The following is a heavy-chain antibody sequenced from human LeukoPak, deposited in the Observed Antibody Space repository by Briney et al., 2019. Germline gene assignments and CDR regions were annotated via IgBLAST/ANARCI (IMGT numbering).Heavy chain of an antibody. V-gene: IGHV4-61*02. J-gene: IGHJ5*02. D-gene: IGHD3-3*01. CDR2: IYTSGST. Sequence: SETLSLTCTVSGGSISSGSYYWSWIRQPAGKGLEWIGRIYTSGSTNYNPSLKSRVTISVDTSKNQFSLKLSSVTAADTAVYYCARALGDFWSGYPFDPWGQGTLVTVSS. CDR1: GGSISSGSYY. CDR3: ARALGDFWSGYPFDP.